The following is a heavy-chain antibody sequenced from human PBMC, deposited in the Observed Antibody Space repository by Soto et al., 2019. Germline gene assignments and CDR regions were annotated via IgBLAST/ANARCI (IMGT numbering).Heavy chain of an antibody. J-gene: IGHJ6*02. V-gene: IGHV1-18*01. CDR1: GYTFTTYD. CDR3: ARDPYHVLMVNAPNLYGMDV. D-gene: IGHD2-8*01. CDR2: ISTYNGNT. Sequence: QVQLVQSGAEVKKPGASVKVSCKASGYTFTTYDISWVRQAPGQGLEWMGRISTYNGNTNYPQSLQGRLTMTTDTSTTTAYMELRSLRSDDTAVCYCARDPYHVLMVNAPNLYGMDVWGQGTTVIVSS.